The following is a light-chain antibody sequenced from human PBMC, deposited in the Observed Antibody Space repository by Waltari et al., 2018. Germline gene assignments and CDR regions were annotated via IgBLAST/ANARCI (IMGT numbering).Light chain of an antibody. V-gene: IGLV2-14*03. J-gene: IGLJ3*02. CDR1: SSDIGDYNY. CDR3: ASYTSSGALM. Sequence: QSALTQPASVSGSPGQSITVSCPGSSSDIGDYNYVSWYQQPPGKFPKLMIYDVNNRPSGVSHRFFGSKSGNTASLTISGLQPEDEADYYCASYTSSGALMFGGGTKVTVL. CDR2: DVN.